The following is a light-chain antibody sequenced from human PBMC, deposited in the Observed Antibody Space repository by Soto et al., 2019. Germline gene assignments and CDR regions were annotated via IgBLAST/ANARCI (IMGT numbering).Light chain of an antibody. CDR3: SSFTTSYFYV. J-gene: IGLJ1*01. V-gene: IGLV2-14*01. Sequence: QSALTQPASVSGSPGQSITISCTGTGSDIGAYNYVSWYQQHPGEAPKLIIYGVTHRPSGVSTRFSASKSAYTASLTISGLQAEDEADYYCSSFTTSYFYVFGPGTKVTVL. CDR2: GVT. CDR1: GSDIGAYNY.